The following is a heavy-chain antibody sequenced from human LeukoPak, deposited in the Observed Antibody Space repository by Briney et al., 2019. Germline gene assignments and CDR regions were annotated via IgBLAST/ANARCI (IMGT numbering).Heavy chain of an antibody. CDR1: GFTFSSYS. J-gene: IGHJ1*01. Sequence: GGSLRLSCAASGFTFSSYSMNWVRQAPAKGQEWVSYISSSSSTIYYADSVKGRFTISRDNAKNSLYLQMNSLRAGDTAVYYCARDHSSGWYRYFQHWGQGTLVTVSS. CDR3: ARDHSSGWYRYFQH. D-gene: IGHD6-19*01. CDR2: ISSSSSTI. V-gene: IGHV3-48*01.